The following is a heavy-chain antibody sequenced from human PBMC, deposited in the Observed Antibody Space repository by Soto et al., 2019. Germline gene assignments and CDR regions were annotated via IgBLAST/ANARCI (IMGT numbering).Heavy chain of an antibody. CDR2: IIPMLAVT. V-gene: IGHV1-69*02. Sequence: QVHLVQSGAEVKKPGSSVKVSCKAAGGTFSTYTLIWVRQAPGQGLEWMGRIIPMLAVTNSAQRFQGRVTLPADKSTSTAFMELTSLRSDDTAVYYCSIGSWSAETFDIWGQGTMVTVSS. D-gene: IGHD2-2*01. J-gene: IGHJ3*02. CDR1: GGTFSTYT. CDR3: SIGSWSAETFDI.